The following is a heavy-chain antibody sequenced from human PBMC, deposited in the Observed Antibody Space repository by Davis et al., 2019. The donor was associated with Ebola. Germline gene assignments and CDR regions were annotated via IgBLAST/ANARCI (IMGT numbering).Heavy chain of an antibody. V-gene: IGHV3-30*12. Sequence: GESLKISCAASGFRFSSYGMNWVRQAPGKGLEWVAVISYDGSNKYYADSVKGRFTISRDNSKNTLYLQMNSLRDEDTAVYYCARVRGSGWYFDYWGQGTLVTVSS. CDR2: ISYDGSNK. CDR1: GFRFSSYG. J-gene: IGHJ4*02. D-gene: IGHD6-19*01. CDR3: ARVRGSGWYFDY.